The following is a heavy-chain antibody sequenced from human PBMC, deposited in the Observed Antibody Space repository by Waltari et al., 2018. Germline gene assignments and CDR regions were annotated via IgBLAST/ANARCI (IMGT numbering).Heavy chain of an antibody. CDR3: ARAHSSSWDDFDY. Sequence: QVQLQQSGPGLVKPSQTLSLTCAISGDRFASHSAASNWNRQSPSRGLEWLGRTYYRSKWYNDYAVSVKSRITINPDTSKNQFSLQLNSVTPEDTAVYYCARAHSSSWDDFDYWGQGTLVTVSS. J-gene: IGHJ4*02. CDR2: TYYRSKWYN. V-gene: IGHV6-1*01. CDR1: GDRFASHSAA. D-gene: IGHD6-13*01.